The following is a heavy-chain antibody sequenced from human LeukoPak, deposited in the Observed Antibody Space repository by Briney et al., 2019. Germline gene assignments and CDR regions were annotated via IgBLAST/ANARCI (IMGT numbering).Heavy chain of an antibody. CDR3: ARKLRGWTGFDY. CDR2: LNHSGST. V-gene: IGHV4-34*01. Sequence: PSDTLSLPCAVYGGFFSGYYWRWIRQPRGKGLEWIGELNHSGSTNSNPSPKRRVTISVDTPKNHFSLNLSSVTAADTAVYYCARKLRGWTGFDYWGQGTLVTVSS. D-gene: IGHD3/OR15-3a*01. J-gene: IGHJ4*02. CDR1: GGFFSGYY.